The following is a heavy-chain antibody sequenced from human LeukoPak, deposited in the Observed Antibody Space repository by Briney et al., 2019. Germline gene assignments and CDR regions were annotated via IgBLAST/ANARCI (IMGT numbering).Heavy chain of an antibody. D-gene: IGHD3-22*01. V-gene: IGHV3-21*01. J-gene: IGHJ4*02. CDR1: RFTFSSYS. Sequence: GGSLRLSCAASRFTFSSYSMNWVRQAPGKGLEWVSSISSSGSYIYYADSVKGRFTISRDNSKNTLYLQMNSLRAEDTAVYYCAKDRYYDSSVDYWGQGTLVTVSS. CDR2: ISSSGSYI. CDR3: AKDRYYDSSVDY.